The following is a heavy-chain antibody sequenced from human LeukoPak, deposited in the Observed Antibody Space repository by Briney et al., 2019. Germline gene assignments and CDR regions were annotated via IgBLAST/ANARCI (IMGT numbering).Heavy chain of an antibody. CDR3: ARDFGRAFDY. Sequence: GGSLRLSCAASGSTFTNYWMHWVRQAPGMGLVWVSRLPPDELDIIYADSVKGRFTVSRDNAKNSLYLQMNSLRAEDTAVYYCARDFGRAFDYWGQGTLVTVSS. J-gene: IGHJ4*02. CDR2: LPPDELDI. D-gene: IGHD3-3*01. CDR1: GSTFTNYW. V-gene: IGHV3-74*01.